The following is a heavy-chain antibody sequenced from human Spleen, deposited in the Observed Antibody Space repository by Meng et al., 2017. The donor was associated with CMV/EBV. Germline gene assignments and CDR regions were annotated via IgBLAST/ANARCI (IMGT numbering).Heavy chain of an antibody. D-gene: IGHD2-2*02. V-gene: IGHV3-66*02. CDR2: ISAGGST. CDR3: AREPIGLCTHTNCYTLAH. CDR1: GFTVSSNY. Sequence: GGSLRLSCAASGFTVSSNYMSWVRQAPGKGLEWVSVISAGGSTYYADSVKGRFTISRDNSKNALYLQMSRLRAEDTAVYYCAREPIGLCTHTNCYTLAHWGPGTLVTVSS. J-gene: IGHJ4*02.